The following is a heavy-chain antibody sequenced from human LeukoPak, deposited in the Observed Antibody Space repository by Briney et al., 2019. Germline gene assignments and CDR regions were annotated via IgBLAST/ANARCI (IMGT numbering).Heavy chain of an antibody. J-gene: IGHJ3*02. CDR3: ARGRYVSRI. CDR1: GGSISNYY. D-gene: IGHD3-16*01. V-gene: IGHV4-34*01. Sequence: SETLFLTCTVSGGSISNYYWSWIRQPPGKGLEWIGEINHSGSTNYNPSLKSRVTISVDTSKNQFSLKLSSVTAADTAVYYCARGRYVSRIWGQGTMVTVSS. CDR2: INHSGST.